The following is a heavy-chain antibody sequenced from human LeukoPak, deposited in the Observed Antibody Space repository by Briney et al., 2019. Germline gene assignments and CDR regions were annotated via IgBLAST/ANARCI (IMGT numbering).Heavy chain of an antibody. CDR1: GFTFSTYA. J-gene: IGHJ4*02. CDR3: AKELTSERTPGVDS. V-gene: IGHV3-23*01. CDR2: ISGSGDTT. D-gene: IGHD4-17*01. Sequence: GGSLRLSCAASGFTFSTYAMNWVRQGPGTGLEWVSAISGSGDTTFYADSVKGRFTISRDNSKKTLYLQVNSLRAEDTAVYFCAKELTSERTPGVDSWGQGTLVTVSS.